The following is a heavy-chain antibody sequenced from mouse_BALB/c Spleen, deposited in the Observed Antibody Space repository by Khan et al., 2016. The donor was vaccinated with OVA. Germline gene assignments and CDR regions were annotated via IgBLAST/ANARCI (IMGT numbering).Heavy chain of an antibody. D-gene: IGHD1-1*01. J-gene: IGHJ1*01. CDR2: ISTGDTYT. V-gene: IGHV5-9-3*01. CDR1: GFTFSTYA. Sequence: EVQRVESGGGLVKSGGSLKLSCAASGFTFSTYAMSWVRQTPEKRLEWVATISTGDTYTYYPDSVKGRFTISRENAKNTLYLQMSSLRSEDTAMYYCARPPVTTVVATSYWFFDVWGAGTTVTVST. CDR3: ARPPVTTVVATSYWFFDV.